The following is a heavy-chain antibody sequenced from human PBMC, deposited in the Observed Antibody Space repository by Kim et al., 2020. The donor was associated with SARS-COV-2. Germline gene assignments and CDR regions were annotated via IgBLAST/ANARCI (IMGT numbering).Heavy chain of an antibody. Sequence: GGSLRLSCAASGFTFSSYSMNWVRQAPGKGLEWVSSISSSSSYIYYADSVKGRFTISRDNAKNSLYLQMNSLRAEDTAVYYCARDLLLYSSSWSLPSYYYYYYGMDVWGQGTTVTVSS. CDR3: ARDLLLYSSSWSLPSYYYYYYGMDV. J-gene: IGHJ6*02. CDR2: ISSSSSYI. CDR1: GFTFSSYS. V-gene: IGHV3-21*01. D-gene: IGHD6-13*01.